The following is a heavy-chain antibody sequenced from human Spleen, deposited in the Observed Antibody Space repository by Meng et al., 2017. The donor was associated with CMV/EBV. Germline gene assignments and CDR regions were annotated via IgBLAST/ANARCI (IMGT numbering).Heavy chain of an antibody. V-gene: IGHV3-23*01. D-gene: IGHD1-14*01. CDR3: AKDYKGGTLNYFDY. CDR1: GFTFNSYA. CDR2: FSGSGGTT. Sequence: SGFTFNSYAMPWVRPAPGKGLECFSGFSGSGGTTYYADSVKGRFTISRDNSKNTLYLQMNSLTAEDTALYYCAKDYKGGTLNYFDYWGQGILVTVSS. J-gene: IGHJ4*02.